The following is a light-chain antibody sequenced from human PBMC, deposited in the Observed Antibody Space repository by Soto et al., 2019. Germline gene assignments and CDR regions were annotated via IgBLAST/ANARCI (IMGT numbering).Light chain of an antibody. J-gene: IGKJ1*01. V-gene: IGKV3-15*01. CDR2: RAS. CDR1: QSLGDN. CDR3: QHYYSYSEA. Sequence: EIVMTQSPATLAVSPGDTATLSCRASQSLGDNLAWYQQKPGQAPRLLIFRASSRAKGVPARFSASGSGTEFTLTISSLQPDDFATYYCQHYYSYSEAFGQGTKVDIK.